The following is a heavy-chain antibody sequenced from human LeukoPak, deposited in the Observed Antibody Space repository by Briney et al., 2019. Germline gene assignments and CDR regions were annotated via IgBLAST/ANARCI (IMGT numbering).Heavy chain of an antibody. J-gene: IGHJ4*02. CDR2: ISSSSSYI. CDR1: GFTFSSYS. CDR3: ARVDPSSSSWYFRRLGAFDY. V-gene: IGHV3-21*01. D-gene: IGHD6-13*01. Sequence: GGSLRLSCAASGFTFSSYSMNWVRQAPGKGLEWVSSISSSSSYIYYADSVKGRFTISRDNAKNSLYLQMNSLRAEDTAVYYCARVDPSSSSWYFRRLGAFDYWGQGTLVTVSS.